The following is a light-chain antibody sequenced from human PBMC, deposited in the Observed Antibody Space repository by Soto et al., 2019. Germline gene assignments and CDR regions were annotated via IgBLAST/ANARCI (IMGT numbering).Light chain of an antibody. CDR1: RSDVGAYNY. V-gene: IGLV2-14*01. J-gene: IGLJ1*01. CDR3: SSYTTSRAYV. Sequence: QSVLTQPAAVSGSPGQSITISCTGTRSDVGAYNYVSWYQQQSGKAPKLMIHEVRNRPSWVSNRFSGSKSGNTASLTISGLQAEDEADYYCSSYTTSRAYVFGIGTKVTVL. CDR2: EVR.